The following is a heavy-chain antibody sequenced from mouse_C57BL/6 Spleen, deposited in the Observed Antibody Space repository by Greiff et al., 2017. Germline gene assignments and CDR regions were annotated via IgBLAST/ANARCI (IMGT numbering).Heavy chain of an antibody. CDR3: AMKGYDYDEEYYFDY. V-gene: IGHV1-74*01. CDR2: IHPSDSDT. D-gene: IGHD2-4*01. Sequence: QVHVKQPGAELVKPGASVKVSCKASGYTFTSYWMHWVKQRPGQGLEWIGRIHPSDSDTNYNQKFKGKATLTVDKSSSTAYMQLSSLTSEDSAVYYCAMKGYDYDEEYYFDYWGQGTTLTVSS. J-gene: IGHJ2*01. CDR1: GYTFTSYW.